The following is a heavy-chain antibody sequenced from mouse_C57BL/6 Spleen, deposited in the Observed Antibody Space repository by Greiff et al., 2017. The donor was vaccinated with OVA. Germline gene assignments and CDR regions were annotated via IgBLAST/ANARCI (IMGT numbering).Heavy chain of an antibody. CDR1: GYTFTDYE. D-gene: IGHD1-1*01. CDR3: TRRRNDGSSYYAMDY. J-gene: IGHJ4*01. CDR2: IDPETGGT. Sequence: VQLQQSGAELVRPGASVTLSCKASGYTFTDYEMHWVQQTPVHGLEWIGAIDPETGGTAYNQKFKGKAILTADKSSSTAYMELRSLTSEDSAVYCCTRRRNDGSSYYAMDYWGQGTSVTVSS. V-gene: IGHV1-15*01.